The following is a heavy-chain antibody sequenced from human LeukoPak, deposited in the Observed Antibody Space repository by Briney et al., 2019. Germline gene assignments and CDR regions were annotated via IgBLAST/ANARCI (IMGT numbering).Heavy chain of an antibody. V-gene: IGHV3-23*01. Sequence: GGSLRLSCAASGFTFSSYAMSWDRQAPGKGLEWVSAISGSGGSTYYADSVKGRFTISRDNSKNTLYLQMNSLRAEDTAVYYCAKRSSSGYEPDLGYWGQGTLATVSS. J-gene: IGHJ4*02. CDR2: ISGSGGST. CDR3: AKRSSSGYEPDLGY. CDR1: GFTFSSYA. D-gene: IGHD3-22*01.